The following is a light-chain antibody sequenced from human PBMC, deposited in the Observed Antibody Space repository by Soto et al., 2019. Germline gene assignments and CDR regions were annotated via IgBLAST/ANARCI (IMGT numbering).Light chain of an antibody. CDR1: LSISSY. CDR2: KAS. J-gene: IGKJ4*01. V-gene: IGKV1-5*03. CDR3: QQYNTYPLT. Sequence: DIQMTQSPSTLSASVGDRVTITCRASLSISSYLAWYQQKPGKAPNLLIYKASSLESGVPSRFSGSGSGTEFTLTISSLQPDDFATYYCQQYNTYPLTFGGGTKVEIK.